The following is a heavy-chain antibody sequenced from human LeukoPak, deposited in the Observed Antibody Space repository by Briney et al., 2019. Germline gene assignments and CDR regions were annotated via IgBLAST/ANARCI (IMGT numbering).Heavy chain of an antibody. Sequence: PSGTLSLTCAVSGGSISSSNRWSWVRQPPGKGLEWIGEIYHSGSTNYNPSLKSRVTISVDKSKNQFSLKLSSVTAADTAVYYCARERDTAMVTVAAAGKDWGQGTLVTVSS. CDR2: IYHSGST. CDR3: ARERDTAMVTVAAAGKD. CDR1: GGSISSSNR. J-gene: IGHJ4*02. D-gene: IGHD5-18*01. V-gene: IGHV4-4*02.